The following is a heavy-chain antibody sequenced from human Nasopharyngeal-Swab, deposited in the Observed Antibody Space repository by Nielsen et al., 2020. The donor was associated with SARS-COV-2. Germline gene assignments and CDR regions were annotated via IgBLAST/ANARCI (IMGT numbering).Heavy chain of an antibody. D-gene: IGHD3-10*01. CDR1: GDSISRGYY. V-gene: IGHV4-38-2*02. Sequence: SETLSLTCTVSGDSISRGYYWGWIRQPPGKGLEWIGTIFHSGDANYTPSLKSRVTISVDTSKNQFSLKLTSVTAADTAVYYCAREWSGDYRFDPWGQGTLVTVSS. CDR3: AREWSGDYRFDP. CDR2: IFHSGDA. J-gene: IGHJ5*02.